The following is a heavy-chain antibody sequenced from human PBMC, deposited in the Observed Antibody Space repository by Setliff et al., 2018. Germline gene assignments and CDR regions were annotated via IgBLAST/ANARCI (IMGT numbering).Heavy chain of an antibody. CDR3: ARLFPYYYGSS. V-gene: IGHV1-46*01. CDR1: GYTFINYE. Sequence: GASVKVSCKASGYTFINYEINWVRQAPGQGLEWMGGIIPSGGSTSYAQKFQGRVTMTRDTSTSTVYMELSSLRSEDTAVYYCARLFPYYYGSSWGQGTLVTVSS. D-gene: IGHD3-10*01. J-gene: IGHJ4*02. CDR2: IIPSGGST.